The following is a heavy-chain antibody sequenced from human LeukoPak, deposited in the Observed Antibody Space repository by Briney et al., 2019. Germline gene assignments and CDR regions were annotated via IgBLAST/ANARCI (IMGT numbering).Heavy chain of an antibody. J-gene: IGHJ4*02. CDR3: ARYNWNDRGRSPFDY. CDR2: IIPIFGTA. D-gene: IGHD1-1*01. CDR1: GGTFSSYA. V-gene: IGHV1-69*13. Sequence: SVKVSCKASGGTFSSYAISWVRQAPGQGLEWMGGIIPIFGTANYAQKFQGRVTITADESTSTAYMELSSLRSEDTAMYYCARYNWNDRGRSPFDYWGQGTLVTVSS.